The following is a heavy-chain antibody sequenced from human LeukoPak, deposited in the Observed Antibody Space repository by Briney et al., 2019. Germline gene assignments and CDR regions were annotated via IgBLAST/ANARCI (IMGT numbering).Heavy chain of an antibody. J-gene: IGHJ4*02. D-gene: IGHD7-27*01. Sequence: PGESLRLSCSASGFTFSSYAMHWVRQAPGKGLEYVSAISSNGGSTYYADSVKGRFTVSRDNSKNTLFLQMNSLRAEDTAVYYCAKDGGLWVSAHWGDSWGRGTLVTVSS. V-gene: IGHV3-64*04. CDR2: ISSNGGST. CDR1: GFTFSSYA. CDR3: AKDGGLWVSAHWGDS.